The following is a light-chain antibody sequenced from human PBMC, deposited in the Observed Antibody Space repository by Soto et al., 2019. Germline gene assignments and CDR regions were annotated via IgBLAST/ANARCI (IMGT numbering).Light chain of an antibody. Sequence: QSALTQPASVSGSPGQSITISCTGTSSDVGSYNLVSWYQQHPVKAPKLMIYEGSKRPSGVSNRFSGSKSGNTASLKISGLQAEDEADYYCCSYAGSSTYVFGTGTKVTVL. J-gene: IGLJ1*01. CDR2: EGS. CDR3: CSYAGSSTYV. CDR1: SSDVGSYNL. V-gene: IGLV2-23*01.